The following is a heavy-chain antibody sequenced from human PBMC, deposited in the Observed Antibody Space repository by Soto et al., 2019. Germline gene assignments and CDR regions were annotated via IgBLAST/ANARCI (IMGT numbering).Heavy chain of an antibody. J-gene: IGHJ4*02. CDR1: GGTFSSYR. D-gene: IGHD6-13*01. V-gene: IGHV1-69*13. CDR3: ARDSGAKLSSS. Sequence: SVKVSCKASGGTFSSYRINWVRQAPGQGLEWVGGIVPIYRTADYAQKFQGRVTITADESARTSYMELRSLKSQDTAVYYCARDSGAKLSSSWGQGTLVTVSS. CDR2: IVPIYRTA.